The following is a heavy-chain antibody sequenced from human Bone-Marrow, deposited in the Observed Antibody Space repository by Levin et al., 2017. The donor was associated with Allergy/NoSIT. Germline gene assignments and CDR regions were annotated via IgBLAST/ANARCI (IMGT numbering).Heavy chain of an antibody. D-gene: IGHD3-3*01. CDR2: INTNIGNP. Sequence: ASVKVSCQTSGYTFTSFSINWVRQAPGQGLELMGWINTNIGNPTYAPGFTGRFVFSLDTSVSTAYLQIHSLKAEDTAVYFCARAPLSRRMTTSEVAPGGLDVWGQGTMVTVSS. J-gene: IGHJ3*01. V-gene: IGHV7-4-1*01. CDR3: ARAPLSRRMTTSEVAPGGLDV. CDR1: GYTFTSFS.